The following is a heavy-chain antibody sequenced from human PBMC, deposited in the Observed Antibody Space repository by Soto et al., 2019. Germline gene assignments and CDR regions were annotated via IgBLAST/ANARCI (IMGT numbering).Heavy chain of an antibody. CDR2: IKSKADGGTS. CDR3: TTPGYCSGLSCYSRDY. V-gene: IGHV3-15*01. D-gene: IGHD2-15*01. Sequence: PGGSLRLSCTASTFIVSNAWMSWVRQAPGKGLEWVGRIKSKADGGTSDYAAPVEGRFTISRDDSKNTLFLQMNSLKTEDTAVYYCTTPGYCSGLSCYSRDYWGQGTLVTVSS. CDR1: TFIVSNAW. J-gene: IGHJ4*02.